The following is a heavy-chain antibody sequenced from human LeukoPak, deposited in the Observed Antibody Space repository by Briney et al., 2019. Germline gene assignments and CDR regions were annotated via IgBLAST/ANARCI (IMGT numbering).Heavy chain of an antibody. CDR2: NHYTGST. CDR3: ARLGFCRGDNCLDDY. Sequence: PSETLSLTCTVFGGSISTYYWTWIRQPPGKGLEWIGYNHYTGSTNHNPSLKSRVTVSLDTSNNQFSLKLTSVTATDTAVYYCARLGFCRGDNCLDDYWGQGTLVTVSS. D-gene: IGHD2-15*01. J-gene: IGHJ4*02. V-gene: IGHV4-59*08. CDR1: GGSISTYY.